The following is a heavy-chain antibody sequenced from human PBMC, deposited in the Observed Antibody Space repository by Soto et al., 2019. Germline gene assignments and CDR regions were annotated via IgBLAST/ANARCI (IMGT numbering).Heavy chain of an antibody. CDR1: GGSISSGGYS. D-gene: IGHD6-13*01. Sequence: SETLSLTCAVSGGSISSGGYSWSWIRQPPGKGLEWIGYIYHSGSTYYNPSLKSRVTISVDRSKNQFSLKLSSVTAADTAVYYCARTSSSYNWLDPWGQGTLVTVSS. V-gene: IGHV4-30-2*01. CDR2: IYHSGST. CDR3: ARTSSSYNWLDP. J-gene: IGHJ5*02.